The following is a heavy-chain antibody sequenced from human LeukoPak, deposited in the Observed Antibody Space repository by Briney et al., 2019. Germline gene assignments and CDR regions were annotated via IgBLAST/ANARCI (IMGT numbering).Heavy chain of an antibody. J-gene: IGHJ6*03. CDR1: GGTFSSYA. Sequence: GASVKVSCKASGGTFSSYAISWVRQAPGQGLEWMGGIIPIFGTANYAQKFQGRVTITADESTSTAYMELSSLRSEDTAVYYCARSSEGYSGQAYYYYYYMDVWGKGTTVTVSS. CDR3: ARSSEGYSGQAYYYYYYMDV. CDR2: IIPIFGTA. D-gene: IGHD5-12*01. V-gene: IGHV1-69*13.